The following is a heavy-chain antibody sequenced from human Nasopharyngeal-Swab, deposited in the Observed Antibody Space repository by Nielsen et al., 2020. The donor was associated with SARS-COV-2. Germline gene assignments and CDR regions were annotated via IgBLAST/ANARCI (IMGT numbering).Heavy chain of an antibody. CDR1: GFTFSSYE. D-gene: IGHD3-22*01. J-gene: IGHJ4*02. V-gene: IGHV3-48*03. CDR2: ISGSGSTI. Sequence: GESLKISCAASGFTFSSYEMNWVRQAPGKGLEWVSYISGSGSTIYYADSVKGRFTIARDNAKNSLYLQMNSLRAEETAVYYCARGDDSSGFSITLDYWGQGTLVTVSS. CDR3: ARGDDSSGFSITLDY.